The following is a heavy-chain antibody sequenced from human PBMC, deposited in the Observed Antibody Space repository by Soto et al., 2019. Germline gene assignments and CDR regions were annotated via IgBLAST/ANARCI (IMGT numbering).Heavy chain of an antibody. J-gene: IGHJ4*02. V-gene: IGHV1-69*01. CDR1: GGTFSRHS. Sequence: QVQMVQSGAEVKKPGSSARVSCKVSGGTFSRHSISWVRQAPGQGLEWMGGIIPIFDATQYAQKFQGRLTITADESTTTFHMDLSGLRPEDTAIYSGARDLTSVRGSWGQGTLVTVS. CDR2: IIPIFDAT. D-gene: IGHD3-10*01. CDR3: ARDLTSVRGS.